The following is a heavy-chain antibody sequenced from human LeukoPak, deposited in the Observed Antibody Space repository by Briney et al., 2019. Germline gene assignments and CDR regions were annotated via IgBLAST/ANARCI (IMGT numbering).Heavy chain of an antibody. CDR2: IYYTGST. D-gene: IGHD6-19*01. V-gene: IGHV4-59*01. CDR3: ARPYTSGYRGAFDI. CDR1: GGSIDSYY. J-gene: IGHJ3*02. Sequence: PSETVSLTCTVSGGSIDSYYWSWVRQFPGKGLEWMGYIYYTGSTNYNPSLKSRVTISVDTSKNQFSLRLSSVTAADTAVYYCARPYTSGYRGAFDIWGQGTMVTVSS.